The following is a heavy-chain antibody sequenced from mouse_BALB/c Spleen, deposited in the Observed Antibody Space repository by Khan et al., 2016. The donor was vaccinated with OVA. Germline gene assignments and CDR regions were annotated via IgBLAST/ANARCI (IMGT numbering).Heavy chain of an antibody. Sequence: EVELVESGGDLVKPGGSLKLSCAASGFIFSSYGMSWVRQTPDKRLEWVATMSSGGSFTYSLESVKGRFILSRDNVKNTLYLQVNSLKSEDTAMYYGSRFITTATGDYYGMDYWGQGTSVTVSS. V-gene: IGHV5-6*01. CDR2: MSSGGSFT. CDR1: GFIFSSYG. D-gene: IGHD1-2*01. CDR3: SRFITTATGDYYGMDY. J-gene: IGHJ4*01.